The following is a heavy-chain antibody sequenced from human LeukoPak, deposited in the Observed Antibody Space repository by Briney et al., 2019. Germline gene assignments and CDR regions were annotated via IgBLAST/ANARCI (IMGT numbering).Heavy chain of an antibody. J-gene: IGHJ4*02. CDR1: GFTFSSYA. CDR3: ARDHAGFDY. CDR2: VNTNTGNP. Sequence: GRSLRLSCAASGFTFSSYAMHWVRQAPGQGLEWMGWVNTNTGNPTYAQGFTGRFVFSLDTSVSTAYLQISSLKAEDTAVYYCARDHAGFDYWGQGTLVTVSS. D-gene: IGHD3-10*01. V-gene: IGHV7-4-1*02.